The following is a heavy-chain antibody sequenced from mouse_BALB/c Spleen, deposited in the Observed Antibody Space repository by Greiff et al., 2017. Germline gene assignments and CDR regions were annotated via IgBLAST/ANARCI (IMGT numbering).Heavy chain of an antibody. CDR1: GFTFSSYA. Sequence: EVKLVESGGGLVKPGGSLKLSCAASGFTFSSYAMSWVRQTPEKRLEWVASISSGGSTYYPDSVKGRFTISRDNARNILYLQMSSLRSEDTAMYYCARGRAYGSSYEGMDYWGQGTSVTVSS. CDR3: ARGRAYGSSYEGMDY. V-gene: IGHV5-6-5*01. J-gene: IGHJ4*01. D-gene: IGHD1-1*01. CDR2: ISSGGST.